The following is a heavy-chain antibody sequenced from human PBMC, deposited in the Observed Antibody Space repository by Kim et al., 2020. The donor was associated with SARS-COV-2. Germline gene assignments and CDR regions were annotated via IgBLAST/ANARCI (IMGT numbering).Heavy chain of an antibody. J-gene: IGHJ5*02. Sequence: SETLSLTCTVSGGSISSSSYYWGWIRQPPGKGLEWIGSIYYSGSTYYNPSLKSRVTISVDTSKNQFSLKLSSVTAADTAVYYCARHEDLRMIVVVTTPGWFDPWGQGTLVTVSS. CDR2: IYYSGST. CDR1: GGSISSSSYY. CDR3: ARHEDLRMIVVVTTPGWFDP. V-gene: IGHV4-39*01. D-gene: IGHD3-22*01.